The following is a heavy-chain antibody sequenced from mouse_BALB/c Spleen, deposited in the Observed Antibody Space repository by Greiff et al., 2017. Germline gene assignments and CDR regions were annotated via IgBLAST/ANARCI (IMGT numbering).Heavy chain of an antibody. CDR1: GFTFSSYG. J-gene: IGHJ3*01. CDR3: ARLTTATAWFAY. CDR2: INSNGGST. D-gene: IGHD1-2*01. V-gene: IGHV5-6-3*01. Sequence: EVKVVESGGGLVQPGGSLKLSCAASGFTFSSYGMSWVRQTPDKRLELVATINSNGGSTYYPDSVKGRFTISRDNAKNTLYLQMSSLKSEDTAMYYCARLTTATAWFAYWGHGALVTVPA.